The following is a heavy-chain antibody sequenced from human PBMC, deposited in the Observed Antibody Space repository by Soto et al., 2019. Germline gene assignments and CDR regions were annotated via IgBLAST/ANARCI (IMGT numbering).Heavy chain of an antibody. D-gene: IGHD1-26*01. V-gene: IGHV3-30*03. CDR1: GFTFSTYG. CDR2: ISPGGDDK. CDR3: ASRVPHGTYGAPYFQH. J-gene: IGHJ1*01. Sequence: QVQLVESGGGVVQPGRSLRLSCAASGFTFSTYGMHWVRQAPGKGLEWVAVISPGGDDKYYADSVKGRFSISRDNSKNTLFLQMDSLRAEDTAVYYCASRVPHGTYGAPYFQHWGKGTLVTVSS.